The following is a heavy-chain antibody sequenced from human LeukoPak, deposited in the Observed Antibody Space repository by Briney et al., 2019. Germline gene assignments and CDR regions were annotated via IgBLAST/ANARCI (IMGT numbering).Heavy chain of an antibody. D-gene: IGHD3-16*01. V-gene: IGHV3-74*01. CDR3: ASSWGYYFDY. J-gene: IGHJ4*02. CDR1: GFTFSSYW. Sequence: GGSLRLSCAASGFTFSSYWMHWVRQVPGKGLVWVSRINSDESSRGYADSVKGRFTISRDNAKNSLYLQMNSLRAEDTAVYYCASSWGYYFDYWGQGTLVTVSS. CDR2: INSDESSR.